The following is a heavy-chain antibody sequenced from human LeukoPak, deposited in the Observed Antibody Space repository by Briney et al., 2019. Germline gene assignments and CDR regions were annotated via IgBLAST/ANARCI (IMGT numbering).Heavy chain of an antibody. CDR1: GGSISSGGYY. CDR2: IYHSGST. D-gene: IGHD3-22*01. Sequence: PSETLSLTCTVSGGSISSGGYYWSWIRQPPGKGLEWIGYIYHSGSTYYNPSLKSRVTISVDRSKNQFSLKLSSVTAADTAVYYCARVYYYDSSGYYYFDYWGQGTLVTVSS. CDR3: ARVYYYDSSGYYYFDY. J-gene: IGHJ4*02. V-gene: IGHV4-30-2*01.